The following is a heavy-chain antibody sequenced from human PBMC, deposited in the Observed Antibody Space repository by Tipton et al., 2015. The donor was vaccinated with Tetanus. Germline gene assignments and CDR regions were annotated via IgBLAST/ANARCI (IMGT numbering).Heavy chain of an antibody. CDR2: MEHDGSRT. J-gene: IGHJ4*02. D-gene: IGHD4-17*01. Sequence: SLRLSCSVSGFTFSGYSMNWVRQAPGKGLEWVAFMEHDGSRTSYADSVKGRFTVSRDNSRNTLFLQMNSLRVEDTAMYYCAKKGVSVTYPNHFDYWGQGTLVTVSS. CDR1: GFTFSGYS. V-gene: IGHV3-30*18. CDR3: AKKGVSVTYPNHFDY.